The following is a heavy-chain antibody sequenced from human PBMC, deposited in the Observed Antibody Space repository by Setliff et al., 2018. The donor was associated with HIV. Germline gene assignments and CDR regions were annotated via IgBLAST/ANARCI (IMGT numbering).Heavy chain of an antibody. CDR1: GGSISSSNW. J-gene: IGHJ1*01. CDR2: IYHSGST. V-gene: IGHV4-4*02. Sequence: KTSETLSLTCAVSGGSISSSNWWSWVRQPPGKGLEWIGEIYHSGSTNYNPSLKSRVTISVDTSKNQFSLKVSSVTAADTAVYYCARQSSGSPEYFQHWGQGTLVTVSS. D-gene: IGHD1-26*01. CDR3: ARQSSGSPEYFQH.